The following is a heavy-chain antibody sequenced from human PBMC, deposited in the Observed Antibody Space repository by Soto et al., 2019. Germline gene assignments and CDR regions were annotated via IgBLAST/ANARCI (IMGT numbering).Heavy chain of an antibody. CDR1: GAYVSASGYY. Sequence: SETLSLTCVVSGAYVSASGYYWSWIRQHPGKGLELIGYIDSSGSSYYSPSLKSRLSLSIETSKNDFSLKLTSVTAAETAIYYCARVQRFCPAXWGQGTLVTVSX. J-gene: IGHJ4*02. CDR2: IDSSGSS. V-gene: IGHV4-31*11. CDR3: ARVQRFCPAX. D-gene: IGHD3-3*01.